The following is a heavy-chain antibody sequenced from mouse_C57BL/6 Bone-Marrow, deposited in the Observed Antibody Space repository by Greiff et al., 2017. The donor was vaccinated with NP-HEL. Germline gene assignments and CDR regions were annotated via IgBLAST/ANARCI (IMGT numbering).Heavy chain of an antibody. CDR1: GYTFTSYW. Sequence: VQLQQPGAELVKPGASVKMSCKASGYTFTSYWITWVKQRPGQGLEWIGDIYPGSGSTNYNEKFKSKATLTVDTSSSTAYMQLSSLTSEDSAVYYCARRRNDYDLYYFDYWGQGTTLTVSS. V-gene: IGHV1-55*01. CDR3: ARRRNDYDLYYFDY. J-gene: IGHJ2*01. CDR2: IYPGSGST. D-gene: IGHD2-4*01.